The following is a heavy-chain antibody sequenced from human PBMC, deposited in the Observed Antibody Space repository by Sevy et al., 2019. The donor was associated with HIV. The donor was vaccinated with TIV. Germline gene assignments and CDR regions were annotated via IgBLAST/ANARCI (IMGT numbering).Heavy chain of an antibody. J-gene: IGHJ2*01. CDR2: ISRGATFI. CDR3: ARGPPNDDYYGLLDH. V-gene: IGHV3-21*06. Sequence: GGSLRLSCSTFGFSFSDCPMTWVRQTPGQGLKWVSTISRGATFIFYDVSAESRFIISRDDAKNSVYLQMNSLEVEDSGVYYSARGPPNDDYYGLLDHWGRGTLVTVSS. CDR1: GFSFSDCP. D-gene: IGHD3-16*01.